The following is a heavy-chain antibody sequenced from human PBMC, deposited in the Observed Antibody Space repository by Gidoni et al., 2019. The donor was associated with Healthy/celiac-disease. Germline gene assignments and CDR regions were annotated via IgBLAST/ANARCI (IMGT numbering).Heavy chain of an antibody. J-gene: IGHJ6*02. V-gene: IGHV3-30*18. CDR1: GFTFSRYG. D-gene: IGHD3-9*01. CDR2: ISYDGSNK. CDR3: AKEKLRYFDRFGPDV. Sequence: QVQLVESGGGVVQPGRSLRLPCAASGFTFSRYGMHWVRQAPGKGLEWVAVISYDGSNKYYADSVKGRFTISRDNSKNTLYLQMNSLRAEDTAVYYCAKEKLRYFDRFGPDVWGQGTTVTVSS.